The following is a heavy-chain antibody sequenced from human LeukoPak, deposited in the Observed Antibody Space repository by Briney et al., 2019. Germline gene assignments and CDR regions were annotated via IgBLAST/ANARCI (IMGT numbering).Heavy chain of an antibody. CDR1: GGTFSSYA. CDR3: ARVRELSLKLRWFDP. CDR2: IIPIFGTA. V-gene: IGHV1-69*13. D-gene: IGHD3-16*02. Sequence: EASVKVSCKASGGTFSSYAISWVRQAPGQGLEWMGGIIPIFGTANYAQKFQGRVTITADESMSTAYMELSSLRSEDTAVYYCARVRELSLKLRWFDPWGQGTLVTVSS. J-gene: IGHJ5*02.